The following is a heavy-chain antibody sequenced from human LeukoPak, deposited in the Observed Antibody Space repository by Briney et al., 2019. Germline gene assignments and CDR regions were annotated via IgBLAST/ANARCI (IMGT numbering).Heavy chain of an antibody. CDR3: ATRRVVGATSTRFQH. Sequence: SVKVSCKASGGTFSSYAISWVRQAPGQGLEWMGGIIPIFDTANYAQKFQGRVTITADESTSTAYMELSSLRSEDTAVYYCATRRVVGATSTRFQHWGQSTLVTVSS. CDR2: IIPIFDTA. D-gene: IGHD1-26*01. CDR1: GGTFSSYA. J-gene: IGHJ1*01. V-gene: IGHV1-69*01.